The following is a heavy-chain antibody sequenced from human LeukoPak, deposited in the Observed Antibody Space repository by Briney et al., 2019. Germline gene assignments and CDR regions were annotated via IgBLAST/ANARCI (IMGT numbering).Heavy chain of an antibody. CDR3: ARESFQLGAHHLYYYYYYMDV. D-gene: IGHD7-27*01. V-gene: IGHV3-23*01. CDR1: GFTFSSYA. Sequence: PGGSLRLSCAASGFTFSSYAMSWVRQAPGKGLEWVSAISGSGGSTYYADSVKGRFTISRDNSKNSLYLQMNSLRAEDTAVYYCARESFQLGAHHLYYYYYYMDVWGKGTTVTVSS. CDR2: ISGSGGST. J-gene: IGHJ6*03.